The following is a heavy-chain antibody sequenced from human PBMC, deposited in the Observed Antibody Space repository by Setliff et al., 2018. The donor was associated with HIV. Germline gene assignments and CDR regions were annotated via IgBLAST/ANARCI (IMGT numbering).Heavy chain of an antibody. Sequence: SETLSLTCTVSGGSIRSYYWSWIRQPPGKGLEWIGYIYYSGSTNYNPSLKSRVTISVDTSKNQFSLKLSSVTAADTAVYYCARVGFDRSGYYRPFDYWGQGTLVTVSS. CDR3: ARVGFDRSGYYRPFDY. CDR1: GGSIRSYY. CDR2: IYYSGST. V-gene: IGHV4-59*01. D-gene: IGHD3-22*01. J-gene: IGHJ4*02.